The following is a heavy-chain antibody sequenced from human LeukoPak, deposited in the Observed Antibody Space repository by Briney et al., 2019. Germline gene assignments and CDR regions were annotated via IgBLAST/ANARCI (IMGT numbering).Heavy chain of an antibody. D-gene: IGHD1-26*01. CDR3: ARRSGKAVTGINWLDP. CDR1: GGSISTSSYY. V-gene: IGHV4-39*07. J-gene: IGHJ5*02. Sequence: SETLSLTCTVSGGSISTSSYYWGWVRQPPGKGLEWIGNIFYSGSTYYSPSLKSRVTISLDTSRNQFSLKLNSVTAADTAVYYCARRSGKAVTGINWLDPWGQGTLLTVSP. CDR2: IFYSGST.